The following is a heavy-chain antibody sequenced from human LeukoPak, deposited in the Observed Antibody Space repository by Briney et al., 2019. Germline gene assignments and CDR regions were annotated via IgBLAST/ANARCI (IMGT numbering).Heavy chain of an antibody. CDR1: GFTFSSYG. CDR3: AKDHQGLDYYYYMDV. V-gene: IGHV3-30*02. J-gene: IGHJ6*03. CDR2: IRYDGSNK. D-gene: IGHD3/OR15-3a*01. Sequence: GGSLRLSCAASGFTFSSYGMHWVRQAPGKGLEWVAFIRYDGSNKYYADSVKGRFTISRDNSKNTLYLQMNSLRAEDTAVYYCAKDHQGLDYYYYMDVWGKGTTVTVSS.